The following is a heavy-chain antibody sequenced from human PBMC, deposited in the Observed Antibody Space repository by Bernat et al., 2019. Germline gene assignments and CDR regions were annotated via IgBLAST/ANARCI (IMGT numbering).Heavy chain of an antibody. CDR1: EFTFSSYA. D-gene: IGHD3-10*01. CDR2: LSRDASDK. V-gene: IGHV3-30*18. Sequence: EFTFSSYAMPWVRQAPGKGLEWVAVLSRDASDKHSADSVKVRFTISRDNSKNTLYLQMNGLRAEDTDVYYCSKDLRGSDDYYFDSWG. CDR3: SKDLRGSDDYYFDS. J-gene: IGHJ4*01.